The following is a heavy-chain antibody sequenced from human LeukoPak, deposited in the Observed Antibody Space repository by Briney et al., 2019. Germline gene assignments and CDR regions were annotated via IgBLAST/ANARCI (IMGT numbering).Heavy chain of an antibody. CDR2: INPNSGGT. D-gene: IGHD1/OR15-1a*01. V-gene: IGHV1-2*02. CDR1: GYTFTGYY. Sequence: ASVKVSCKASGYTFTGYYMHWVRQAPGQGLEWMGWINPNSGGTNYAQKFQGRVTMTRDTSISTAYMELSRLRSDDTAVYYCARDEDLEEHLPYWGQGTLVTVSS. J-gene: IGHJ4*02. CDR3: ARDEDLEEHLPY.